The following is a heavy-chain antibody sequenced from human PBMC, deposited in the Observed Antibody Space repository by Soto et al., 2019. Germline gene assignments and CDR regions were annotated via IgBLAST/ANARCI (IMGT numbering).Heavy chain of an antibody. Sequence: QVQLVQSGAEVKKPGSSVKVSCKASGGTFRSYTISWVRQAPGQGLEWMGGIIPIFGTSNYALKFQGRVTLTADKSTTTAYMELTSLTSEDTAVYYCARGDTLIAAADYWGQGTLVTVSS. CDR1: GGTFRSYT. J-gene: IGHJ4*02. V-gene: IGHV1-69*06. CDR3: ARGDTLIAAADY. D-gene: IGHD6-13*01. CDR2: IIPIFGTS.